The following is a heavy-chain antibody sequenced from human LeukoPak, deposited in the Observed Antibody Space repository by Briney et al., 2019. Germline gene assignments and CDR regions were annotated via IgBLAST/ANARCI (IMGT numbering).Heavy chain of an antibody. J-gene: IGHJ3*02. Sequence: PSETLSLTCAVNGGSLSGNRWSWIRQPPGKGLEWIGEINHGGDTNYNPSLKSRVSMSVGTSKKQFSLKLNSVTAADTAVYYCARGLFGFDIWGQGTMVTVSS. CDR3: ARGLFGFDI. CDR1: GGSLSGNR. D-gene: IGHD3-16*01. V-gene: IGHV4-34*01. CDR2: INHGGDT.